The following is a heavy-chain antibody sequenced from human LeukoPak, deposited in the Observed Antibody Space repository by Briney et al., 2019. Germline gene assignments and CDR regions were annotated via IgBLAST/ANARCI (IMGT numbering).Heavy chain of an antibody. V-gene: IGHV4-59*01. CDR3: ARDRHSSSWSRFDY. CDR1: GGSIRSYY. CDR2: IYYSGST. D-gene: IGHD6-13*01. J-gene: IGHJ4*02. Sequence: SETLSLTCTVCGGSIRSYYWSWIRQPPGKGLEWIGYIYYSGSTNYNPSLKSRVTISVDTSKNQFSLKLSSVTAADTAVYYCARDRHSSSWSRFDYWGQGTLVTVSS.